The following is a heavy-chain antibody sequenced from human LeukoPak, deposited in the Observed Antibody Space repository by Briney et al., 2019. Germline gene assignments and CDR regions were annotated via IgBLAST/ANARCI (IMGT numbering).Heavy chain of an antibody. CDR3: ARARTGYCSSTSCYEYYYGMDV. D-gene: IGHD2-2*01. CDR1: GFTFSSYS. V-gene: IGHV3-21*01. CDR2: ISSSSSSYI. Sequence: GGSLRLSCAASGFTFSSYSMNWVRQAPGKGLEWVSSISSSSSSYIYYADSVKGRFTISRDNAKNSLYLQMNSLRAEDTAVYYCARARTGYCSSTSCYEYYYGMDVWGQGTTVTVSS. J-gene: IGHJ6*02.